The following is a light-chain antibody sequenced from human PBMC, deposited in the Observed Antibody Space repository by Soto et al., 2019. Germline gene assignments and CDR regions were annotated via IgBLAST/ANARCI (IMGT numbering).Light chain of an antibody. CDR2: DVS. CDR3: SSYTSSSTQV. V-gene: IGLV2-14*01. CDR1: SSDVGGYNF. Sequence: QSALTQPASVSGSPGQSITISCTGTSSDVGGYNFVSWYQQYPGKAPKLMIYDVSDRPSGVSNRFSGSKSANTASLTISGLQAEDEADYYCSSYTSSSTQVFGTGTKVTVL. J-gene: IGLJ1*01.